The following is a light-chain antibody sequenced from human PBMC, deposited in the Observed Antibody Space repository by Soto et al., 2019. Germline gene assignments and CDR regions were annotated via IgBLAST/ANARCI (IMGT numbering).Light chain of an antibody. CDR1: QSISSW. Sequence: DIQMTQSPSTLSASVGDRVTITCRASQSISSWLAWYQQKPGKAPILLISDASRFNSGVPSRFSGAGYGTEFTLSIDSLQPDDFATYHCQQYHTSRTFGQGTKVEI. V-gene: IGKV1-5*01. CDR3: QQYHTSRT. CDR2: DAS. J-gene: IGKJ1*01.